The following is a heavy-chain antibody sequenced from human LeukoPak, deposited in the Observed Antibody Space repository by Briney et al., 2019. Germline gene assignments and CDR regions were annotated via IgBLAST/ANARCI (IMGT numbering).Heavy chain of an antibody. J-gene: IGHJ4*02. CDR2: INPSGGST. V-gene: IGHV1-46*01. Sequence: ASVKVSCKASGYTFTTYHMHWVRQAPGQGLEWMGIINPSGGSTNYAQKLQGRVTMTTDTSTSTAYMELRSLRSDDTAVYYCARDSTSGSYFDYWGQGTLVTVSS. CDR3: ARDSTSGSYFDY. CDR1: GYTFTTYH. D-gene: IGHD1-26*01.